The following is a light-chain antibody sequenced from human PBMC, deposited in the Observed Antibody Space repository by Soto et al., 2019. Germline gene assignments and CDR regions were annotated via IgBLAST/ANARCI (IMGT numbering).Light chain of an antibody. CDR3: QQYNSYWT. J-gene: IGKJ1*01. V-gene: IGKV1-5*01. Sequence: DIQMTQSPSSLSASVGDRVTITFRASQSISSWLAWYQQKPGKAPKLLIYDASSLESGVPSRFSGSGSGTEFTLTISSLQPDDFATYYCQQYNSYWTCGQGTKGDIK. CDR2: DAS. CDR1: QSISSW.